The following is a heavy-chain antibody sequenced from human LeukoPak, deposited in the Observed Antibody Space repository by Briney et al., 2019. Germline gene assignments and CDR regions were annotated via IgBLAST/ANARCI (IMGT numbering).Heavy chain of an antibody. Sequence: PSETLSLTCTVSGGSISSYYWSWIRQPPGKGLEWIGYIYYSGSTNYNPSLKSRVTISVDTSKNQFSLKLSSVTAADTAVYYCARTEEMATTFDYWGQGTLVTVSS. J-gene: IGHJ4*02. CDR3: ARTEEMATTFDY. CDR2: IYYSGST. CDR1: GGSISSYY. D-gene: IGHD5-24*01. V-gene: IGHV4-59*01.